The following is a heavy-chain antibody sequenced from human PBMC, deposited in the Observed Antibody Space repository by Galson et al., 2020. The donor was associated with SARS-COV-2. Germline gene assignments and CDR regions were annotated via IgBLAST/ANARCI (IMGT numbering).Heavy chain of an antibody. D-gene: IGHD3-10*01. CDR3: AKDSGEWFGETYFDY. V-gene: IGHV3-30*18. Sequence: TGGSLRLSCAASGFTFSSYGMHWVRQAPGKGLEWVAVISYDGSNKYYADSVKGRFTISRDNSKNTLYLQMNSLRAEDTAVYYCAKDSGEWFGETYFDYWGQGTLVTVFS. J-gene: IGHJ4*02. CDR2: ISYDGSNK. CDR1: GFTFSSYG.